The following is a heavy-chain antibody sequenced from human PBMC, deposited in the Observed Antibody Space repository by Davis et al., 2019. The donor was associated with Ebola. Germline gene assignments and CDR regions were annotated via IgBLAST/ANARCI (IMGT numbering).Heavy chain of an antibody. D-gene: IGHD1-26*01. CDR1: GFTFRRYA. Sequence: SCAASGFTFRRYAMHWVRPAPGKGLEWVAVISYDGSNKYYADSVKGRFTISRDNSKNTLYLQMNSLRAEDTAVYYCARDTWELRLDYWGQGTLVTVSS. CDR2: ISYDGSNK. J-gene: IGHJ4*02. V-gene: IGHV3-30-3*01. CDR3: ARDTWELRLDY.